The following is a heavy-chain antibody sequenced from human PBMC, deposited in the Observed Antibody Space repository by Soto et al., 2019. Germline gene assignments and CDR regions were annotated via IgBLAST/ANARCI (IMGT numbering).Heavy chain of an antibody. CDR3: ASDVVYYDFWSGYSPYCFEY. D-gene: IGHD3-3*01. J-gene: IGHJ4*02. CDR1: GFTFSSYS. Sequence: EVQLVESGGGLVKPGGSLRLSCAASGFTFSSYSMNWVRQAPGKGLEWVSSISSSSSYIYYADSVKGRFTISRDNAKNSQYLHMNILIAEDKDVDYCASDVVYYDFWSGYSPYCFEYWGQGTLVTVSS. CDR2: ISSSSSYI. V-gene: IGHV3-21*01.